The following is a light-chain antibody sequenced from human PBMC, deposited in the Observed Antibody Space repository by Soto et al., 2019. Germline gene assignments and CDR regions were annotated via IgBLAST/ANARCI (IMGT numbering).Light chain of an antibody. V-gene: IGLV4-69*01. CDR3: QTWGSGIVS. J-gene: IGLJ2*01. Sequence: QPVLTQSPSASASLGASVKLTCTLNSGHSSYAIAWHQQQPEKGPRYLLKINTDGSHDKGDGIPDRFSGSSSGAERYLTISSLQSEDEADYYCQTWGSGIVSFGGGTKLTVL. CDR1: SGHSSYA. CDR2: INTDGSH.